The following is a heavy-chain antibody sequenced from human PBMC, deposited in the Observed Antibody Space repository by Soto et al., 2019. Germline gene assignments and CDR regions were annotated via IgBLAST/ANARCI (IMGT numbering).Heavy chain of an antibody. V-gene: IGHV1-69*06. CDR1: GGTFSSYA. CDR3: ARDPNTAMPYGMDV. J-gene: IGHJ6*02. CDR2: IIPIFGTA. Sequence: ASVKVSCKASGGTFSSYAISWVRQAPGQGLEWMGGIIPIFGTANYAQKFQGRVTITADKSTSTAYMELSSLRSEDTAVYYCARDPNTAMPYGMDVWGQGTTVTVSS. D-gene: IGHD5-18*01.